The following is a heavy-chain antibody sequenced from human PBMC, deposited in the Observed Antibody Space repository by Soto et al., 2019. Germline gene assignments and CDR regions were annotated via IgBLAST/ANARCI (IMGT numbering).Heavy chain of an antibody. CDR1: GFTFSSYW. J-gene: IGHJ6*03. D-gene: IGHD4-17*01. Sequence: EVQLVESGGGLVQPGGSLRLSCAASGFTFSSYWMSWVRQAPGKGLEWVANIKQDGSEKYYVDSVKGRFTISRDNAKNSLYLQMNSLRAEDTAVYYCAREDGDYYSYYYYMDVWGKGTTVTVSS. V-gene: IGHV3-7*01. CDR2: IKQDGSEK. CDR3: AREDGDYYSYYYYMDV.